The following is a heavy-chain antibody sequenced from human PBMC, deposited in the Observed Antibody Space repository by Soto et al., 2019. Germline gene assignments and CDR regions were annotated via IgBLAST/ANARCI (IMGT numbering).Heavy chain of an antibody. Sequence: QVQLQQWGAGLLKPSETLSLTCAVYGGSFSGYYWSWIRQPPGKGLEWIGEINHSGSTNYNPSLKSRFTISVDTAKTQFSRTLSSVTAADTAVSYCARVRVYSSGYRLAGWCDPWGQGTLVTFSS. CDR2: INHSGST. D-gene: IGHD5-18*01. CDR1: GGSFSGYY. CDR3: ARVRVYSSGYRLAGWCDP. J-gene: IGHJ5*02. V-gene: IGHV4-34*01.